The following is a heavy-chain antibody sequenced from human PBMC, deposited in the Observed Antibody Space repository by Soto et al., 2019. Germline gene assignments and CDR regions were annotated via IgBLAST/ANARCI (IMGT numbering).Heavy chain of an antibody. Sequence: QVQLVQSGAEVKKPGASVKVSCKASGYTFTSYDINWVRQATGQGLEWMGWMNPNSGNTGYAQKFQGRVTMTRNTSISTAYMELSSLRSEDTAVYYCARDLDCSGGSCYCNFDYWGQGTLVTVSS. J-gene: IGHJ4*02. D-gene: IGHD2-15*01. CDR1: GYTFTSYD. CDR2: MNPNSGNT. CDR3: ARDLDCSGGSCYCNFDY. V-gene: IGHV1-8*01.